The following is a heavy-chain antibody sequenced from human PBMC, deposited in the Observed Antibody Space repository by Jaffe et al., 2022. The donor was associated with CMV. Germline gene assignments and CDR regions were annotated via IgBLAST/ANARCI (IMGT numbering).Heavy chain of an antibody. D-gene: IGHD6-13*01. J-gene: IGHJ6*03. CDR1: GYSFTSDF. V-gene: IGHV5-10-1*03. CDR2: IDPSDSYT. Sequence: EVQLEQSGAEVKKPGESLRISCQGSGYSFTSDFINWVRQMPGGGLEWMGRIDPSDSYTNYSPSFQGHVSMSVDKSISTAYLQWSSLQASDTAIYYCARQQVVNHYYYMDVWGKGTSVTVSS. CDR3: ARQQVVNHYYYMDV.